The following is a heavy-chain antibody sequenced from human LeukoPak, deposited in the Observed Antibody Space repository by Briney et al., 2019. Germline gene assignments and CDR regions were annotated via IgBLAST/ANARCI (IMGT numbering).Heavy chain of an antibody. V-gene: IGHV4-59*12. CDR2: IYYSGST. CDR3: SRKDYYDPYYFDY. CDR1: GGSISSYY. J-gene: IGHJ4*02. Sequence: SETLSLTCTVSGGSISSYYWSWIRQPPGKGLEWIGYIYYSGSTNYNPSLKSRVTISIDTSKNQFSLNLDSVAAADTAVYYCSRKDYYDPYYFDYWGQGTLVTVSS. D-gene: IGHD3-22*01.